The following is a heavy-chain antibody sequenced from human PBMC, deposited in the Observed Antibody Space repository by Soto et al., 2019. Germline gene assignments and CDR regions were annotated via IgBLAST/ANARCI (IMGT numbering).Heavy chain of an antibody. D-gene: IGHD5-12*01. CDR3: EWSWLQYGLDH. Sequence: QVQLVQSGAEVRMPGSSVKVSCKASGGTLGSYTVTWVRQAPGQGLEWMGRILPNLDLTNYAEKFQGRLTITADTSTSTASMELSSLRSDDTALYYCEWSWLQYGLDHWGQGTLVTVSS. CDR2: ILPNLDLT. V-gene: IGHV1-69*02. J-gene: IGHJ4*02. CDR1: GGTLGSYT.